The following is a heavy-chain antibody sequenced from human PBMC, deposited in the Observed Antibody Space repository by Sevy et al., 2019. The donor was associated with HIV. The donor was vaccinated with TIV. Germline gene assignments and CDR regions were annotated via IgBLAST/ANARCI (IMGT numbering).Heavy chain of an antibody. CDR2: TYYRSKWYN. V-gene: IGHV6-1*01. CDR1: GDSVSGNSAV. Sequence: SQTLSLTCAISGDSVSGNSAVWNWIRQSPSRGLEWLGRTYYRSKWYNDYAVSVKSRITINPDTSKNQFSLQLNSVTPEDTTVYYCARDRGSSSWPFDYWGQGTLVTVSS. CDR3: ARDRGSSSWPFDY. J-gene: IGHJ4*02. D-gene: IGHD6-13*01.